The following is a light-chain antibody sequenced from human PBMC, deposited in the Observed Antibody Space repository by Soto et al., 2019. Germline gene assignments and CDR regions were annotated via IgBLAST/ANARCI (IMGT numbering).Light chain of an antibody. V-gene: IGKV1-9*01. CDR1: QGISDH. CDR3: QQLNSYSVT. J-gene: IGKJ5*01. Sequence: DIQLTQSPSFMSASIGDRVTITCRASQGISDHLAWYQQKPGRAPKLLIYAGFSLERGVPSRFSGSGSGAEFTLTITSLRPEDFATYYCQQLNSYSVTFGQGTRLEIK. CDR2: AGF.